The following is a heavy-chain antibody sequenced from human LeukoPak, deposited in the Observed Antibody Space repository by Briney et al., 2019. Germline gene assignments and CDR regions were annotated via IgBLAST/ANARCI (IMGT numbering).Heavy chain of an antibody. J-gene: IGHJ5*02. CDR3: AKAPMGWFGEPVNWFDP. V-gene: IGHV3-23*01. Sequence: PGGSLRLSCAASGFTFSSYAMSWVRQAPGKGLEWVSAISGSGGSTYYADSVKGRFTISRDNSKNTLYLQMNSLRAEDTAVYYCAKAPMGWFGEPVNWFDPWGQGTLVTVSS. D-gene: IGHD3-10*01. CDR1: GFTFSSYA. CDR2: ISGSGGST.